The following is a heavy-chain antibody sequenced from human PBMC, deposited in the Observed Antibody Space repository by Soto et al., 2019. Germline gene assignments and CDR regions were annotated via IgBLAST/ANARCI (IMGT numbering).Heavy chain of an antibody. J-gene: IGHJ6*02. CDR2: IGSSGDTT. CDR1: GFIFSNYA. V-gene: IGHV3-23*01. Sequence: PGGSLRLSCAASGFIFSNYAMSWVRQAPGKGLEWVSGIGSSGDTTKLADSVKGRFTISRDNSKNTLYLQMNSLRAEDTAVYYCAKVGYTAMVTWYGMDVWGQGTTVTVSS. D-gene: IGHD5-18*01. CDR3: AKVGYTAMVTWYGMDV.